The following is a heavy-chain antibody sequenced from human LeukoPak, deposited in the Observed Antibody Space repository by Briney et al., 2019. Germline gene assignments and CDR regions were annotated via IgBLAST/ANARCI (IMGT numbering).Heavy chain of an antibody. J-gene: IGHJ5*02. Sequence: PGGSLRLSCAASGFTFSNAWMSWVRQAPGKGLEWVGRIKSKTDGGTTDYAAPVKGRFTISRDDSKNTLYLQMNSLKTEDTAVYYCTTEGVVVVSAAIEGGHNWFDPWGQGTLVTVSS. D-gene: IGHD2-2*01. CDR2: IKSKTDGGTT. CDR1: GFTFSNAW. V-gene: IGHV3-15*01. CDR3: TTEGVVVVSAAIEGGHNWFDP.